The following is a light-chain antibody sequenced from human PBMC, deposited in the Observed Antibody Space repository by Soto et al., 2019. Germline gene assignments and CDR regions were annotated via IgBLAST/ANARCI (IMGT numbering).Light chain of an antibody. CDR1: QSVSSN. CDR2: GAS. Sequence: EIVLTQSPGTLSLSPGERATLSCRASQSVSSNLAWHQQRPGQAPRLLIYGASSRATGIPDRFSGRGSGTDFTLTISRLEPEDFAVYYCQQYGSSPWAFGPGTKVDIK. V-gene: IGKV3-20*01. J-gene: IGKJ1*01. CDR3: QQYGSSPWA.